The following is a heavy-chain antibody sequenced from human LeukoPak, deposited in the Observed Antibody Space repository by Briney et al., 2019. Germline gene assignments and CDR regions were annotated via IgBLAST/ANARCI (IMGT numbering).Heavy chain of an antibody. D-gene: IGHD6-19*01. CDR2: IRSKANSYAT. V-gene: IGHV3-73*01. CDR1: GFTFSGSA. Sequence: GGSLRLSCAASGFTFSGSAMHWVRQASGKGLEWVGRIRSKANSYATAYAASVKGRFTISRDDSKNTAYLQMNSLKTEDTAVYYCTRNKPDSSGWYVDAFDIWGQ. J-gene: IGHJ3*02. CDR3: TRNKPDSSGWYVDAFDI.